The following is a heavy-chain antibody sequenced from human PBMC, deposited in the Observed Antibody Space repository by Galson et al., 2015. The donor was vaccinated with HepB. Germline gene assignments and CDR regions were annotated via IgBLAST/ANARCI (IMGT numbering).Heavy chain of an antibody. J-gene: IGHJ6*03. Sequence: SVKVSCKASGYTFTSYAMHWVRQAPGQRLEWMGWINAGNGNTKYSQKFQGRVTITRDTSASTAYMELSSLRSEDTAVYYCARLGCDSSGYYYYYYYMDVWGKGTTVTVSS. CDR2: INAGNGNT. V-gene: IGHV1-3*01. CDR3: ARLGCDSSGYYYYYYYMDV. CDR1: GYTFTSYA. D-gene: IGHD3-22*01.